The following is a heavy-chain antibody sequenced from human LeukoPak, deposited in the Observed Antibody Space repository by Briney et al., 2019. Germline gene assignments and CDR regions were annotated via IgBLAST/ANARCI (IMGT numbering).Heavy chain of an antibody. CDR3: AKDLGSGWSPYYFDY. Sequence: GGSLRLSCAASGFTFSSYAMSWVRQAPGKGLEWVSAISGSGGSTYYADSVMGRFTISRDNSKNTLYLQMNSLRAEDTAVYYCAKDLGSGWSPYYFDYWGQGTLVTVSS. CDR2: ISGSGGST. CDR1: GFTFSSYA. V-gene: IGHV3-23*01. D-gene: IGHD6-19*01. J-gene: IGHJ4*02.